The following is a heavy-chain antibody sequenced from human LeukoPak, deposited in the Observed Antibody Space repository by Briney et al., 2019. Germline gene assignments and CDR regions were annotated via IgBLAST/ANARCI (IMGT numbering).Heavy chain of an antibody. CDR3: ARKYASGTYPLDY. D-gene: IGHD3-10*01. CDR2: IRFDGSSK. V-gene: IGHV3-30*02. Sequence: GGSLRLSCAASGFTFSSYSMNWVRQAPGKGLEWLAFIRFDGSSKYYADFVKGRFTISRDSSKNTLYLQMSSLRVEDTAVYCCARKYASGTYPLDYWGQGILVTVSS. J-gene: IGHJ4*02. CDR1: GFTFSSYS.